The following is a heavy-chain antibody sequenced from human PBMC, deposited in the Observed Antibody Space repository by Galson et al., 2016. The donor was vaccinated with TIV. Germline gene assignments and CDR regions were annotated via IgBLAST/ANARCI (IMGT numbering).Heavy chain of an antibody. D-gene: IGHD3-10*01. Sequence: QSGAEVKKPGESLRISCRGSGYSFANYWISWVRQMPGKGLEWMGRIDPSDSYVNYNASFQGRITVSVDKSINTAYLQWSSLKASDTAMYFCATFLGSGSCYKAYFDHWGQGALVTVSS. CDR3: ATFLGSGSCYKAYFDH. CDR1: GYSFANYW. J-gene: IGHJ4*02. V-gene: IGHV5-10-1*01. CDR2: IDPSDSYV.